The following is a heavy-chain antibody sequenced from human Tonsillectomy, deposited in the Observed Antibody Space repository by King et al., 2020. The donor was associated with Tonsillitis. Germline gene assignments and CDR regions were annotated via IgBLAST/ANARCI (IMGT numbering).Heavy chain of an antibody. CDR2: ISNSGGNT. J-gene: IGHJ4*02. V-gene: IGHV3-23*04. CDR1: GFTFSSYA. D-gene: IGHD6-19*01. Sequence: VQLVESGGGLVQPGGSLRLSCAASGFTFSSYAMSWVRQAPGEGLEWVSGISNSGGNTFYADSVKGRFTISRDHSKNTLYLQKNSLRAGDTAAYYCAKDGHSSGWYYFDYWGQGTLVTVSS. CDR3: AKDGHSSGWYYFDY.